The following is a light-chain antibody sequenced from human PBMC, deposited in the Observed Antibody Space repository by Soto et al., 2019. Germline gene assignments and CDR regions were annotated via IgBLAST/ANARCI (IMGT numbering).Light chain of an antibody. Sequence: LSISVGTLSLSPGERATLSCRASQSVSNNYLAWYQQKPGQAPRLLIYGASNRATGIPDRFSGSGSGTEFTLTISNLQSEDFARYYCQHYSIWLYTFGQGTKVDIK. CDR1: QSVSNNY. V-gene: IGKV3-20*01. CDR2: GAS. CDR3: QHYSIWLYT. J-gene: IGKJ2*01.